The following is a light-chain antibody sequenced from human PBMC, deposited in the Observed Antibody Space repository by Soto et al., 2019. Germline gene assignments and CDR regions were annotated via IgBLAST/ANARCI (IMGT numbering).Light chain of an antibody. CDR2: EVT. Sequence: QSVLTQPASVSGSPGQSIIISCSGTSSDGGGYDLVSWYQQHPGKDPKLLIYEVTNRPSGISNRFSGSKSGNTASLTISGLQADDEADYYCISYTTTSTYVFGTGTKLTVL. CDR3: ISYTTTSTYV. CDR1: SSDGGGYDL. V-gene: IGLV2-14*01. J-gene: IGLJ1*01.